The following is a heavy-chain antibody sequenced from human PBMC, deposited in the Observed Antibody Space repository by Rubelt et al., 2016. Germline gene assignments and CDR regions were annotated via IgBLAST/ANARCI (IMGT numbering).Heavy chain of an antibody. CDR3: ASSPRVFNFDY. J-gene: IGHJ4*02. CDR2: IIPIFGTA. D-gene: IGHD2-8*01. V-gene: IGHV1-69*01. Sequence: WVRQAPGQGLEWMGGIIPIFGTANYAQKFQGRVTITADESTSTAYMELSSLRSEDTAVYYCASSPRVFNFDYWGQGTLVTVSS.